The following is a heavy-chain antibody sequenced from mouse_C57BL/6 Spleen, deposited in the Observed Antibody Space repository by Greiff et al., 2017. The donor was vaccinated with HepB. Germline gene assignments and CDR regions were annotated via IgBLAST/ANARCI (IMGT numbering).Heavy chain of an antibody. Sequence: VQLQQSVAELVRPGASVKLSCTASGFNIKNTYMHWVKQRPEQGLEWIGRLDPANGTTKYAPKFQGKATITADTSSNTAYLQLSSLTSEDTAIYYGAKGYGNYSAWFAYWGQGTLVTVSA. V-gene: IGHV14-3*01. D-gene: IGHD2-1*01. CDR1: GFNIKNTY. CDR2: LDPANGTT. J-gene: IGHJ3*01. CDR3: AKGYGNYSAWFAY.